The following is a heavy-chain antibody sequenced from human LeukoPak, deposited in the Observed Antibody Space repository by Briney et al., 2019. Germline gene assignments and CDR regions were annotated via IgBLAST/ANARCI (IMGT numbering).Heavy chain of an antibody. D-gene: IGHD5-24*01. Sequence: GGSLRLSCAASGFTFSSYAMSWVRQAPGKGLEWVSAISGSGGSTYYADSVKGRFTISRDNSKNTLYLQMNSLRAEDTAVYYCAKVSHPGRWLQFRPKYYFDYWGQGTLVTVSS. J-gene: IGHJ4*02. CDR2: ISGSGGST. CDR1: GFTFSSYA. V-gene: IGHV3-23*01. CDR3: AKVSHPGRWLQFRPKYYFDY.